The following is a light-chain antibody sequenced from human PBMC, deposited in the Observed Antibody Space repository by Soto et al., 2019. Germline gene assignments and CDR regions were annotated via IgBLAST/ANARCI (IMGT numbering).Light chain of an antibody. CDR3: SSYTSSSTSVV. V-gene: IGLV2-14*01. CDR2: DVS. Sequence: QSVLTQPASVSGSPGPSITISCTGTSSDVGGYNYVSWYHQHPGKAPKLMIYDVSNRPSGVSNRFSGSKSGNTASLTISGLQAEYEADYYCSSYTSSSTSVVFGGGTKLTVL. J-gene: IGLJ2*01. CDR1: SSDVGGYNY.